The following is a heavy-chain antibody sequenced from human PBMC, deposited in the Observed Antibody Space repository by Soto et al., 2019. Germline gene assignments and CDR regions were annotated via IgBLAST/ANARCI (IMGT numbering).Heavy chain of an antibody. CDR2: INPILSMS. J-gene: IGHJ4*02. D-gene: IGHD3-10*01. V-gene: IGHV1-69*02. CDR1: GDTFTFYS. Sequence: QVQLVQSGAEVKKPGSSVRVSCKASGDTFTFYSINWVRQAPGLGLEWMGRINPILSMSNYAQRFQGRVTMNEAKSTSTAYMELSSLGSEDTAMYYCASSYGAGYRAFDYWGQGALVTVSS. CDR3: ASSYGAGYRAFDY.